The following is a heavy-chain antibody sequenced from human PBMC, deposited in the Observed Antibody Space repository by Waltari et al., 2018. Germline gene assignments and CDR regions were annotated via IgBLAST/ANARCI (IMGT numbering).Heavy chain of an antibody. J-gene: IGHJ4*02. CDR1: GFSFRNYG. CDR2: ISNTGLST. D-gene: IGHD4-17*01. CDR3: AKVLVSTVTAAPLFDH. V-gene: IGHV3-23*01. Sequence: EVQLLESGGGLVEPGGPLRLSCAACGFSFRNYGLSRVRQAPGKGLDWVSAISNTGLSTYYADSVKGRFTISRDNAKNTLYLQMDSLRAEDTALYYCAKVLVSTVTAAPLFDHWGQGTLVTVSS.